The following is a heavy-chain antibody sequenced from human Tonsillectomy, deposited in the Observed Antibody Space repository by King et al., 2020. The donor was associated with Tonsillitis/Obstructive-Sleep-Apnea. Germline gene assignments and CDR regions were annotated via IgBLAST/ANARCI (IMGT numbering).Heavy chain of an antibody. J-gene: IGHJ6*03. CDR2: ISSSGGST. V-gene: IGHV3-23*04. Sequence: VQLVESGGGLVQPGGSLRLSCAASGFTFNTYAMSRVRQAPGKGLEWVSAISSSGGSTYYAESVKGRFTISRDNSKNTLYLQRNSLRAEDTAVYYCAKNYYDSSGPRYFYYYMDVWGRGTTVTVSS. D-gene: IGHD3-22*01. CDR3: AKNYYDSSGPRYFYYYMDV. CDR1: GFTFNTYA.